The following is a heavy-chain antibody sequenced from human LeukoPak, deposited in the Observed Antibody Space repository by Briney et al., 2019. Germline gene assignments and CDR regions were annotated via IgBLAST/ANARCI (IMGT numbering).Heavy chain of an antibody. CDR3: ARYDYVWGGPYYFDY. CDR1: GFTFSIYS. J-gene: IGHJ4*02. V-gene: IGHV3-21*01. CDR2: ISSSSTFI. Sequence: GGSLRLFCAASGFTFSIYSLSWVRQAPGKGLEWVSSISSSSTFISYGDSVKGRFTISRDNANNSLFLQMDSLRADDTAVYYCARYDYVWGGPYYFDYWGQGTLVTVSS. D-gene: IGHD3-16*01.